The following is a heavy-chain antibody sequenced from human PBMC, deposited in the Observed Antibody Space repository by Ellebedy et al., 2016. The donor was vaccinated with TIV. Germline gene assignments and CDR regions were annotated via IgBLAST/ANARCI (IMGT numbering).Heavy chain of an antibody. CDR3: ARSRDYYSNRGFPHWYLDL. J-gene: IGHJ2*01. CDR2: IYNSGST. Sequence: MPSETLSLTCTISGGSINSYCWSWIRQPAGKGLEWIGNIYNSGSTKFSPSLKSRVTLSVDTSKNQVSLTLNSLTAADTAVYYCARSRDYYSNRGFPHWYLDLWGRGTLVTVSS. D-gene: IGHD3-10*01. CDR1: GGSINSYC. V-gene: IGHV4-4*07.